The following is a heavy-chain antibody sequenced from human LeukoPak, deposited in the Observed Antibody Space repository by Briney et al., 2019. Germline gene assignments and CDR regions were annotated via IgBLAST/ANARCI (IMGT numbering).Heavy chain of an antibody. D-gene: IGHD5-18*01. V-gene: IGHV1-69*13. CDR3: AREALPGGYSYGNFDY. Sequence: SVKVSCKASGGTFSSYAISWVRQAPGQGLEWMGGIIPIFGTANCAQKFQGRVTITADESTSTAYMELSSLRSEDTAVYYCAREALPGGYSYGNFDYWGQGTLVTVSS. CDR2: IIPIFGTA. J-gene: IGHJ4*02. CDR1: GGTFSSYA.